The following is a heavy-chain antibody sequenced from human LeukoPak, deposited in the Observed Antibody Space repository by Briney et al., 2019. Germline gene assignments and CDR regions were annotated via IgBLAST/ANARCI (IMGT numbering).Heavy chain of an antibody. D-gene: IGHD3-22*01. CDR2: INGGGDIM. J-gene: IGHJ4*02. Sequence: GGSLRLSCAASGFSLRAYDLIWVRQAPGKGLDWVSIINGGGDIMMYEDSVKGRFTISRDNSKNTFYLQMNSLRAEDTAVCFCAKEWPSYYDSSGYYPYYFDYWGQGTLVTVSS. CDR1: GFSLRAYD. CDR3: AKEWPSYYDSSGYYPYYFDY. V-gene: IGHV3-23*01.